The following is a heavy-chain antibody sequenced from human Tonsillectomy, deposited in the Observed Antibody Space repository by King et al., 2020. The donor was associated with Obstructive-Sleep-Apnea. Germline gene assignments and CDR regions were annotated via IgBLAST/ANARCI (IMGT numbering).Heavy chain of an antibody. CDR1: GFTFSSYA. Sequence: VQLVESGGGLVQPGGSLRLSCAASGFTFSSYAMSWVRQAPGKGLEWVSAISGSGGSTYYADSVKGRFTISRDNSKNTLDMQMNSLRAEDTAVYYCAKPRYCSGGSCYPGYYYYGMDVWGQGTTVTVSS. CDR2: ISGSGGST. V-gene: IGHV3-23*04. CDR3: AKPRYCSGGSCYPGYYYYGMDV. D-gene: IGHD2-15*01. J-gene: IGHJ6*02.